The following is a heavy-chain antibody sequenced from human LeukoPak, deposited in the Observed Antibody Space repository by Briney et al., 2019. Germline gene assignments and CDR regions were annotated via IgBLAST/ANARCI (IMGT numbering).Heavy chain of an antibody. V-gene: IGHV1-69*13. CDR2: IIPIFGTA. CDR1: GGTFSSYA. J-gene: IGHJ4*02. D-gene: IGHD5-12*01. Sequence: SVKVSCKASGGTFSSYAISWVRQAPGQGLEWMGGIIPIFGTANYAQKLQGRVTITADESTSTAYMELSSLRSEDTAVYYCARESWEHSGYDSGYYWGQGTLVTVSS. CDR3: ARESWEHSGYDSGYY.